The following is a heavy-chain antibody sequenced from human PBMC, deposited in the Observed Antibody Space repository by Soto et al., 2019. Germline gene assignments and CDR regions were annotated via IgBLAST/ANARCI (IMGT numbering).Heavy chain of an antibody. CDR3: ARLRYDSSGHSPRFDP. CDR1: SGSISSYY. CDR2: IYYSGST. J-gene: IGHJ5*02. V-gene: IGHV4-59*08. Sequence: PSETLSLTCTVSSGSISSYYWNWIRQPPGKGLEWIGYIYYSGSTNYNPSLKSRVTISVDTSKNQFSLKLSSVTAADTAVYYCARLRYDSSGHSPRFDPWGQGTLVTVSS. D-gene: IGHD3-22*01.